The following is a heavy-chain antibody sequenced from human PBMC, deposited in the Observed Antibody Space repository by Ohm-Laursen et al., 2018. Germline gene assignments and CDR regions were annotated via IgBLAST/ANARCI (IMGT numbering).Heavy chain of an antibody. CDR2: ISSSGSTI. D-gene: IGHD3-10*01. CDR1: GFTFSDYY. J-gene: IGHJ4*02. V-gene: IGHV3-11*04. Sequence: SLRLSCAASGFTFSDYYMSWIRQAPGKGLEWVSYISSSGSTIYYADSVKGRFTISRDDSKNTLFLQMGALRAEDTALYYCAKENPSYFYDYWGQGTLVTVSS. CDR3: AKENPSYFYDY.